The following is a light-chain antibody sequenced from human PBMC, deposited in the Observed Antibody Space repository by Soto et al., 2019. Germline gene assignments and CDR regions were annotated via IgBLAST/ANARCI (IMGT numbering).Light chain of an antibody. CDR1: SSNIGNNA. V-gene: IGLV1-36*01. Sequence: QSVLTQPPSVSEAPRQRVTISCSGSSSNIGNNAVNWYQQLPGKAPKLLIYYDDLLPSGVSDRFSGSKSGTSASLAISGLQSEDDADYYCAAWDDSLNGVVFVGGTKLTFL. CDR3: AAWDDSLNGVV. CDR2: YDD. J-gene: IGLJ2*01.